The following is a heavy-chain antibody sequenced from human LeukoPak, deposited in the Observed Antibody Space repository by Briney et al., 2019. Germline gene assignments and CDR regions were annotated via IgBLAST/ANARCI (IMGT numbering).Heavy chain of an antibody. V-gene: IGHV3-74*01. CDR1: GFTSSSYW. Sequence: GGSLRLSCAASGFTSSSYWIHWARQGPGKGLVWVSRIKSDGTSTSYADSVKGRFTLSRDNAQNTVYLQMNSLRAEDTAVYYCARDLGGSPNWFDPWGQGTLVTVSS. J-gene: IGHJ5*02. CDR3: ARDLGGSPNWFDP. D-gene: IGHD2-15*01. CDR2: IKSDGTST.